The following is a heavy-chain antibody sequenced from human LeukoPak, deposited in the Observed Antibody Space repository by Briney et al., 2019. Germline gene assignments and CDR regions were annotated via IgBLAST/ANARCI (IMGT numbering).Heavy chain of an antibody. CDR3: AREDDILTGYADKYYYYGMDV. CDR1: GGTFSGYA. Sequence: SVKVSCKASGGTFSGYAISWVRQAPGQGLEWMGGIIPIFGTANYAQKFQGRVTITADESTSTAYMELSSLRSEDTAVYYCAREDDILTGYADKYYYYGMDVWGQGTTVTVSS. J-gene: IGHJ6*02. CDR2: IIPIFGTA. V-gene: IGHV1-69*13. D-gene: IGHD3-9*01.